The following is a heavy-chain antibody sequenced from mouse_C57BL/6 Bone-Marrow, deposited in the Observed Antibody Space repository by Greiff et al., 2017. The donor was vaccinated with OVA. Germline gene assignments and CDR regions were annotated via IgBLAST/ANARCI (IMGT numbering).Heavy chain of an antibody. Sequence: VHVKQSGTVLARPGASVKMSCKTSGYTFTSYWMHWVKQRPGQGLEWIGAIYPGNSDTSYNQKFKGKAKLTAVTSASTAYMELSSLTNEDSAVYYCTRSTDYGNYDYWGQGTTLTVSS. CDR3: TRSTDYGNYDY. J-gene: IGHJ2*01. D-gene: IGHD2-1*01. CDR2: IYPGNSDT. CDR1: GYTFTSYW. V-gene: IGHV1-5*01.